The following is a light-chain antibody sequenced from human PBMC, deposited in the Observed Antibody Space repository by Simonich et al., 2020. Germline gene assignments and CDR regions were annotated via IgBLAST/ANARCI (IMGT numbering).Light chain of an antibody. CDR1: VLAKKY. Sequence: SYELTQPSSVSVSPGQTARITCSGDVLAKKYARWFQQKPGQAPVLVIYKGSERPSGILGRFSGSSSGTTVTLTISGAQVEDEADYYCYSAADNNLRVFGTGTKVTVL. CDR2: KGS. CDR3: YSAADNNLRV. V-gene: IGLV3-27*01. J-gene: IGLJ1*01.